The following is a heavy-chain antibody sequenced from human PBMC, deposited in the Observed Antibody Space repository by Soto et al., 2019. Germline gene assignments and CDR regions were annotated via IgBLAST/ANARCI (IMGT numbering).Heavy chain of an antibody. V-gene: IGHV1-3*05. D-gene: IGHD6-19*01. J-gene: IGHJ4*02. CDR3: ARAVAVPAAFDY. Sequence: QVQLVQSGAEEKKPGASVKVSCKASGYTFTGYAMHWVRQAPGQRLEWMGWLNAGNGNTKYSQKFQGRVTITRNTSARAASMELGSLRSEDTAMFYCARAVAVPAAFDYWGQGTLVTVSS. CDR1: GYTFTGYA. CDR2: LNAGNGNT.